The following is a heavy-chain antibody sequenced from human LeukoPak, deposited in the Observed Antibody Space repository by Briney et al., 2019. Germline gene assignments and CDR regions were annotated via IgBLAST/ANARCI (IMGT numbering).Heavy chain of an antibody. CDR1: GFTFSSYS. CDR2: ISSSSSYI. D-gene: IGHD1-26*01. Sequence: GGSLRLSCAASGFTFSSYSMNWVRQAPGKGLEWASSISSSSSYIYYADSVKGRFTISRDNAKNSLYLQMNSLRAEDTAVYYCARGGVGATTFDYWGQGTLVTVSS. V-gene: IGHV3-21*01. CDR3: ARGGVGATTFDY. J-gene: IGHJ4*02.